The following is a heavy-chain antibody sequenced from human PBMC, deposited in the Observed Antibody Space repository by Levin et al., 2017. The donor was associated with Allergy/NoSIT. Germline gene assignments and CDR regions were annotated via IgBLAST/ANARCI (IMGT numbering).Heavy chain of an antibody. CDR2: ISGSGGST. J-gene: IGHJ4*02. Sequence: GGSLRLSCAASGFSFSTYAMSWVRQAPGKGLEWVSSISGSGGSTYYADSVKGRFTISRDNSKNTLYLQMNSLIVEDTAVYYCAKDTRNSVQGTRTDYWGQGTQVTVS. CDR3: AKDTRNSVQGTRTDY. CDR1: GFSFSTYA. V-gene: IGHV3-23*01. D-gene: IGHD1-7*01.